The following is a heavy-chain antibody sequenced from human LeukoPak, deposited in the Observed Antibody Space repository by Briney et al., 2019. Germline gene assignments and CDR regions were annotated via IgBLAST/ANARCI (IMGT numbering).Heavy chain of an antibody. CDR2: ISGSGGST. Sequence: PGGFLRLSCAASGFTFSSYGMSWVRQAPGKGLEWVSAISGSGGSTYYADSVKGRFTISRDNSKNTLYLQMNSLRAEDTAVYYCAKVGPVIVGATGEFDYWGQGTLVTVSS. CDR3: AKVGPVIVGATGEFDY. V-gene: IGHV3-23*01. CDR1: GFTFSSYG. D-gene: IGHD1-26*01. J-gene: IGHJ4*02.